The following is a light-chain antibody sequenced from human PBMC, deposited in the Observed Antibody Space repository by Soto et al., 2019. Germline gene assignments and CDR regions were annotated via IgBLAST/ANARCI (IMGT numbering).Light chain of an antibody. CDR2: RTS. Sequence: EILWTQSPDTMSVSPVERATLSCRASQSISSNLAWYQQKPGQAPRLLMFRTSSRATGFPARFSGSGSGTEFNLTISSLQSEDFGVYYCQQYNNWPRATFGGGSNVDVK. J-gene: IGKJ4*01. CDR3: QQYNNWPRAT. CDR1: QSISSN. V-gene: IGKV3-15*01.